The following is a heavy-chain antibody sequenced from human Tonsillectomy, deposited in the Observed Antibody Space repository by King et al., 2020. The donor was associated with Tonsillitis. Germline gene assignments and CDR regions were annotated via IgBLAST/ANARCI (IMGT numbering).Heavy chain of an antibody. Sequence: VQLVESGGGVVQPGRSLRLSCAASGITFSSYGMHWVRQAPGKGLEWVAVISYDGRNKYYADSVKGRFTISRDNSKNTLFVQMNSLRVEDTAVYYCAKDGNWVYGDHNYYYYHGMDVWGQGTTVTVSS. CDR1: GITFSSYG. CDR2: ISYDGRNK. V-gene: IGHV3-30*18. CDR3: AKDGNWVYGDHNYYYYHGMDV. J-gene: IGHJ6*02. D-gene: IGHD4-17*01.